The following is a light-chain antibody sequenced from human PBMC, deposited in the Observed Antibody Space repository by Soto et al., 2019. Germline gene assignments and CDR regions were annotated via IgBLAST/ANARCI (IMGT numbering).Light chain of an antibody. J-gene: IGKJ1*01. CDR2: WAS. Sequence: DIVMTQSPDSLAVSLGERATINCKSSQSVLYSSNSKNYLAWYQQKPGQTPKLLIYWASTREFGVPDRFSGSGSGTDFTLTISSLQAEDVAVYYCQQYYSTPVTFGQGTKVEIK. V-gene: IGKV4-1*01. CDR1: QSVLYSSNSKNY. CDR3: QQYYSTPVT.